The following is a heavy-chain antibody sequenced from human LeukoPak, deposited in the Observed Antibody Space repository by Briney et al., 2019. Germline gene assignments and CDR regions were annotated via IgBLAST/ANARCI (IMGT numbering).Heavy chain of an antibody. D-gene: IGHD5-12*01. CDR3: STDSGFFY. Sequence: GGSLRLSCAASGFTFNNAWMSWVRQAPGKGLEWVGRIKSKTGGGTTDYAAPVKGRFTISRDDSKNTLYLQMNSLKTEDTAVYYCSTDSGFFYWGQGTLVTVSS. CDR1: GFTFNNAW. V-gene: IGHV3-15*01. J-gene: IGHJ4*02. CDR2: IKSKTGGGTT.